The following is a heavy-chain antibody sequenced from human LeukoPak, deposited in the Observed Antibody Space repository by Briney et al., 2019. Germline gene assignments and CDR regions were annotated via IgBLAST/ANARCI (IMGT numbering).Heavy chain of an antibody. Sequence: ASVKVSCKASGYTFTSYGISWVRQAPGQGLEWMGWISAYNGNTNYAQKLQGRVTMTTDTSTSTAYMELRSLRSDDTAVYYCARDVTDYGDYPYYYYMDVWGKGTTVTISS. D-gene: IGHD4-17*01. J-gene: IGHJ6*03. CDR2: ISAYNGNT. V-gene: IGHV1-18*01. CDR3: ARDVTDYGDYPYYYYMDV. CDR1: GYTFTSYG.